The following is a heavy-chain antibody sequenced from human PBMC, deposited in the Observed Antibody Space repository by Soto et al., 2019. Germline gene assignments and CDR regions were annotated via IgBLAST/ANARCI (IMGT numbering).Heavy chain of an antibody. CDR1: GGSISSGGYY. CDR2: IYYSGST. J-gene: IGHJ4*02. Sequence: SETLSLTCTVSGGSISSGGYYWSWIRQHPGKGLEWIGYIYYSGSTYYNPSLRSRVTISVDTSKEQFSLKLSSVTATDTAVYYCARDHPHSYGVYYFDYWGQGTPVTVSS. D-gene: IGHD5-18*01. CDR3: ARDHPHSYGVYYFDY. V-gene: IGHV4-31*03.